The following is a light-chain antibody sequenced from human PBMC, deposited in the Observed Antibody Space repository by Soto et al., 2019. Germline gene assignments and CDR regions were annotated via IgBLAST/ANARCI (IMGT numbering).Light chain of an antibody. CDR2: GNS. J-gene: IGLJ3*02. V-gene: IGLV1-40*01. Sequence: QSVLTQPPSVSGAPGQRVTISCTGSSSNIGAGYDVHWYQQLPGTAPKLLIFGNSNRPSGVPDRFSGSKSGTSASLAITGLQAEDEAEYHCQSYDSSLSGWVFGGGTKLTVL. CDR3: QSYDSSLSGWV. CDR1: SSNIGAGYD.